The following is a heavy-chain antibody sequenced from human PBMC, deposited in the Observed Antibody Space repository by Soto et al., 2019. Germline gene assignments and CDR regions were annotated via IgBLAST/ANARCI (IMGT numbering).Heavy chain of an antibody. J-gene: IGHJ5*02. CDR3: GRDLTSNANCIDP. D-gene: IGHD2-2*01. V-gene: IGHV4-30-4*01. CDR1: GDYIHVGGYY. CDR2: IYDTGKT. Sequence: SETLSLTCSVSGDYIHVGGYYWTWIRQRPGKGLEWMGYIYDTGKTYYNPSLESRLTMSVDRSKNQFSLRLTSVTAADTAVYFCGRDLTSNANCIDPWGQGTLVTVSS.